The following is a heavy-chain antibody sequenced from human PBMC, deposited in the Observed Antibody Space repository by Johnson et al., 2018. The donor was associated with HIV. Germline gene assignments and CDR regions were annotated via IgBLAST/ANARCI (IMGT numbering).Heavy chain of an antibody. J-gene: IGHJ3*02. CDR2: ISSDGSDK. Sequence: QVQLVESGGGVVQPGKSLRLSCAASGFTFSSYGMHWVRQAPGKGLEWVAVISSDGSDKSYTDSVKGRFTISRDNAKNSLFLQMNSLRAEDTALYYCARVSDDYGGNPAAWGAFDIWGQGTMVTVSS. CDR3: ARVSDDYGGNPAAWGAFDI. CDR1: GFTFSSYG. V-gene: IGHV3-30*12. D-gene: IGHD4-23*01.